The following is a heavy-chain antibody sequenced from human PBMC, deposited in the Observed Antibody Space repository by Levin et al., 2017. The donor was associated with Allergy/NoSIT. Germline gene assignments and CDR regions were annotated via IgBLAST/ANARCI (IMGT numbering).Heavy chain of an antibody. CDR2: IHNTGYS. V-gene: IGHV4-61*03. Sequence: SETLSLTCTVSGASVSNGPSYWSWIRQSPGTGLEWIGYIHNTGYSNYNPSVNSRVTISLDTPKNHFSLDLTSVTAADTAVYYCARGRKGGNTGYDFVRWGQGTLVTVSS. CDR3: ARGRKGGNTGYDFVR. J-gene: IGHJ5*02. CDR1: GASVSNGPSY. D-gene: IGHD2-2*03.